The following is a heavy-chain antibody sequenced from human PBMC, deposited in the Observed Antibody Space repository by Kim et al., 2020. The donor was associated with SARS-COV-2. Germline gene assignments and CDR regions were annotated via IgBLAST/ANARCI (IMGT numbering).Heavy chain of an antibody. D-gene: IGHD3-10*01. CDR1: GGSISSGGYY. J-gene: IGHJ5*02. Sequence: SETLSLTCTVSGGSISSGGYYWSWIRQHPGKGLEWIGYIYYSGSTYYNPSLKSRVTISVDTSKNQFSLKLSSVTAADTAVYYCARAGSITMVRGVKNNWFDPWGQGTLVTVSS. V-gene: IGHV4-31*03. CDR2: IYYSGST. CDR3: ARAGSITMVRGVKNNWFDP.